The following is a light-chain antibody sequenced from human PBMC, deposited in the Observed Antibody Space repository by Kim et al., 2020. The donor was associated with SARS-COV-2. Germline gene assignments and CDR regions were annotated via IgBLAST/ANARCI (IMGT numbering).Light chain of an antibody. J-gene: IGLJ2*01. V-gene: IGLV3-1*01. CDR1: KLGDKY. CDR3: QAWDSSTVI. Sequence: SYELTQPPSVSVSPGQTATITCSGVKLGDKYACWYLQKPGQSPVLVIYQDNKRPSGIPERFSGSNSGSTATLTISGTQAVDEADYYCQAWDSSTVIFGGGTQLTVL. CDR2: QDN.